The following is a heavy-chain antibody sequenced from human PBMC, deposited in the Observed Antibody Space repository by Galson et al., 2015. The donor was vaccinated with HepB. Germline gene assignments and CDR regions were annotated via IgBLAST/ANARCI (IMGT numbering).Heavy chain of an antibody. CDR3: AIGDHQLLIS. Sequence: SVKVSCKASGGTFSSYGVNWVRQAPGQGPEWMGNIIPILGSPDYARKFQGGVTITADASTTTAYMELNSLRSEDTAVYYCAIGDHQLLISWGQGTLVTVSS. J-gene: IGHJ4*02. D-gene: IGHD2-2*01. CDR2: IIPILGSP. CDR1: GGTFSSYG. V-gene: IGHV1-69*11.